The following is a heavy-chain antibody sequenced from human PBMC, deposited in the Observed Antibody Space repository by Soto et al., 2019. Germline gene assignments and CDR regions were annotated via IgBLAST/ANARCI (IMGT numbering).Heavy chain of an antibody. D-gene: IGHD6-19*01. CDR2: VFHTGTT. Sequence: QVQLQESGPGLVKPSGTLSLTCAVSGDSVSSPYYWCWVRQSPGKGLGWIGEVFHTGTTSYNPSLRSRVTISMDKSINQFSLDLSSVTAADTAVYYCARSAGWYAIHAWGPGTLVIVSS. CDR3: ARSAGWYAIHA. CDR1: GDSVSSPYY. V-gene: IGHV4-4*02. J-gene: IGHJ5*02.